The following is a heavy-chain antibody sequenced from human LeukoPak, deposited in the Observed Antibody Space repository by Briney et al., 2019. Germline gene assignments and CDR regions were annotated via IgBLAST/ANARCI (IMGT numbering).Heavy chain of an antibody. J-gene: IGHJ4*02. CDR3: ARDYYDSSGYLSYFGY. V-gene: IGHV3-48*03. CDR1: GFTFSSYE. CDR2: ISSSGSTI. Sequence: PGGSLRLSCAASGFTFSSYEMNWVRQAPGKGLEWVSYISSSGSTIYYADSVKGRFTISRDNAKNSLYLQMNSLRAEDTAVYYCARDYYDSSGYLSYFGYWGQGTLVTVSS. D-gene: IGHD3-22*01.